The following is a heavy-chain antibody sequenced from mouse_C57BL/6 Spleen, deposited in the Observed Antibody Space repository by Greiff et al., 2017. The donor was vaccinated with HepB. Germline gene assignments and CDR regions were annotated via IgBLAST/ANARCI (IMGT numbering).Heavy chain of an antibody. D-gene: IGHD3-2*01. V-gene: IGHV5-4*01. CDR1: GFTFSSYA. Sequence: EVQLQESGGGLVKPGGSLKLSCAASGFTFSSYAMSWVRQTPEKRLEWVATISDGGSYTYYPDNVKGRFTISRDNAKNNLYLQMSHLKSEDTAMYYWAKTAAWFAYWGQGTLVTVSA. J-gene: IGHJ3*01. CDR2: ISDGGSYT. CDR3: AKTAAWFAY.